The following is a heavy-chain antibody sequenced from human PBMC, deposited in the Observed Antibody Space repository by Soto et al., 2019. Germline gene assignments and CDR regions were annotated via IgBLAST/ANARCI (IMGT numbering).Heavy chain of an antibody. V-gene: IGHV3-30*18. J-gene: IGHJ4*01. Sequence: QVRLVESGGGVVQPGRSLRLSCVASGFTFIAYGINWVRQAPGKGLEWVGVVSSDGETKYYADALKGRFTISRDNSKNTMYLQMASLGPEDTAGYDCAKENDAAGALDYWGHGTLVTVSS. CDR1: GFTFIAYG. CDR3: AKENDAAGALDY. D-gene: IGHD6-19*01. CDR2: VSSDGETK.